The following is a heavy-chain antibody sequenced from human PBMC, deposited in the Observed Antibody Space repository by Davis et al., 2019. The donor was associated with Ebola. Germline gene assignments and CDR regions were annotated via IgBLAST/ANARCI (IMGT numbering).Heavy chain of an antibody. Sequence: SVKVSCKASGGTFSSYAISWVRQAPGQGLEWMGRIIPILGIANYAQKFQGRVTITADKSTSTAYMELSSLRSEDTAVYYCARDDWNQNWFDPWGQGTLVTVSS. V-gene: IGHV1-69*04. CDR3: ARDDWNQNWFDP. D-gene: IGHD1-1*01. CDR2: IIPILGIA. CDR1: GGTFSSYA. J-gene: IGHJ5*02.